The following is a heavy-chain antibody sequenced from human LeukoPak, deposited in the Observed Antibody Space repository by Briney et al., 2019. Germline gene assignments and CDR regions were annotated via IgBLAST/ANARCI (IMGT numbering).Heavy chain of an antibody. D-gene: IGHD3-22*01. J-gene: IGHJ4*02. CDR2: ISWNSGSI. CDR3: AKSYYYDSSGPFDY. Sequence: PGRSLRLSCAASGFTFDDYAMHWVRQAPGKGLEWVSGISWNSGSIRYADSVKGRFTISRDNAKNSLDLQMNSLRAEDMALYYCAKSYYYDSSGPFDYWGQGTLVTVSS. CDR1: GFTFDDYA. V-gene: IGHV3-9*03.